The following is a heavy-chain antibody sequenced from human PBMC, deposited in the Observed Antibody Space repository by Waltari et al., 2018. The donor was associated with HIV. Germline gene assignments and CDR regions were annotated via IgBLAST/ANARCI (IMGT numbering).Heavy chain of an antibody. J-gene: IGHJ4*02. CDR1: GESLSDYY. CDR3: QRGPRVTIFWAGGPDY. Sequence: QILLHQWGAGLLKPSETLSLNCAVYGESLSDYYWTWTRQPPGKGLEWIGEITESGHTHYNPSLKSRITMFVDTSKRQFSLRLTSVTGADAATYYCQRGPRVTIFWAGGPDYWGQGTQVTVSS. D-gene: IGHD3-16*01. V-gene: IGHV4-34*01. CDR2: ITESGHT.